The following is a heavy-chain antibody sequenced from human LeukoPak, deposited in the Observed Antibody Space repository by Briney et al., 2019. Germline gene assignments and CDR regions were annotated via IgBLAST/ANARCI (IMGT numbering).Heavy chain of an antibody. Sequence: GASVKVSCKASGYTFTSYGISWVRQAPGQGLEWMGWISAYNGNTNYAQKLQGRVTMTTDTSTSTAYMELRSLRAEDTAVYYCARDPNPGGSGYPDAFDIWGQGTMVTVSS. CDR2: ISAYNGNT. V-gene: IGHV1-18*01. J-gene: IGHJ3*02. CDR3: ARDPNPGGSGYPDAFDI. D-gene: IGHD3-22*01. CDR1: GYTFTSYG.